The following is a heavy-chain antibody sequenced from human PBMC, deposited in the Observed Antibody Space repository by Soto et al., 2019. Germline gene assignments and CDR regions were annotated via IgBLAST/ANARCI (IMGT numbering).Heavy chain of an antibody. CDR1: GGSFYSNGHY. J-gene: IGHJ4*02. CDR2: IDNNGVT. Sequence: LSLTCIVSGGSFYSNGHYWGWIRQPPGKGLEWIGSIDNNGVTNYNSSLKSRVTISRDTSKNQFSLRLTSVTAADTAVYYCGKILVGATGHTDADSWGPGTLVTVS. D-gene: IGHD2-15*01. V-gene: IGHV4-39*01. CDR3: GKILVGATGHTDADS.